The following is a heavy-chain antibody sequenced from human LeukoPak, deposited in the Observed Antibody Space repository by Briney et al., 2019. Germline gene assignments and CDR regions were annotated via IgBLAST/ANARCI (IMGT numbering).Heavy chain of an antibody. V-gene: IGHV3-53*01. D-gene: IGHD6-13*01. J-gene: IGHJ4*02. CDR2: IYSGDTT. CDR3: ARAAWYSSSWQEGYYFDY. CDR1: GFTVDNY. Sequence: PGGSLRLSCAPSGFTVDNYMNWVRQAPGKGLEWISVIYSGDTTDYADSVKGRFTISRDTSKNTLYLQMNSLRADDTAVYYCARAAWYSSSWQEGYYFDYWGQGTLVTVSS.